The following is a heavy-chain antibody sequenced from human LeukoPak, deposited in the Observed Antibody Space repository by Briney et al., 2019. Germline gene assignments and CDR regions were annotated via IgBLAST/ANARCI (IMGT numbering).Heavy chain of an antibody. CDR3: ARGRRWYDFWSAGGYFDY. CDR1: GGSFSGYY. V-gene: IGHV4-34*01. J-gene: IGHJ4*02. D-gene: IGHD3-3*01. Sequence: PSETLSLTCAVYGGSFSGYYWSWIRQPPGKGLEWIGEINHSGSTNYNPSLKSRVTISVDTSKNQFSLKLSSVTAADTAVYYCARGRRWYDFWSAGGYFDYWGQGTLVTVSP. CDR2: INHSGST.